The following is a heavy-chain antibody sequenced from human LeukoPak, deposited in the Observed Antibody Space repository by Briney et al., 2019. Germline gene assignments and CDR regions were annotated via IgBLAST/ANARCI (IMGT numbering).Heavy chain of an antibody. D-gene: IGHD4-23*01. CDR2: INPSGGST. CDR1: GYTFTSYY. CDR3: ARGWLAETTVVTPYNY. V-gene: IGHV1-46*01. J-gene: IGHJ4*02. Sequence: ASVKVSCKASGYTFTSYYMHWVRQAPGQGLEWMGIINPSGGSTSYAQKFQGRVTMTRDTSTSTVYMELSSLRSEDTAVFYCARGWLAETTVVTPYNYWGQGTLVIVSS.